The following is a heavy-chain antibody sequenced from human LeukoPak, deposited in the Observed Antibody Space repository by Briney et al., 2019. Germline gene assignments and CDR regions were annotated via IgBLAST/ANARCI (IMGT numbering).Heavy chain of an antibody. D-gene: IGHD1-1*01. CDR3: ARSTGPIDY. Sequence: SQTLSLTCAISGDSVFSNSVAWNWIRQSPSRGLEWLGRTYYRSKWYTYYAASVKSRIAINRDTSKNQFSLQLNSVTPEDTAVYYCARSTGPIDYWGQGTLVTVSS. J-gene: IGHJ4*02. CDR1: GDSVFSNSVA. V-gene: IGHV6-1*01. CDR2: TYYRSKWYT.